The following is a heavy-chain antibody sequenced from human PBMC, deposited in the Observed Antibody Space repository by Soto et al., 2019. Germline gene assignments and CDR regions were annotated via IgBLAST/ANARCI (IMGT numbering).Heavy chain of an antibody. CDR2: IIPIFGTA. D-gene: IGHD3-22*01. CDR1: GGTFSSYA. V-gene: IGHV1-69*13. Sequence: SGKVSCKASGGTFSSYAITWVRQAPGQRLEWMGGIIPIFGTANYAQKFQARVTITADESTSTAYMELSSLRSEDTAVYYCARDRVHCNGYYRDWFDLRAQGTRVPVSS. J-gene: IGHJ5*02. CDR3: ARDRVHCNGYYRDWFDL.